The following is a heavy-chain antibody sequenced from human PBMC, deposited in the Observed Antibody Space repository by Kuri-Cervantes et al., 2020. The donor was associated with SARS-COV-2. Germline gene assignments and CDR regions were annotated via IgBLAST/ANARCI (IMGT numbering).Heavy chain of an antibody. J-gene: IGHJ4*02. D-gene: IGHD2-21*01. V-gene: IGHV5-51*03. CDR2: IYPGDSDT. CDR1: GYSFTSYW. CDR3: ARSSTPSVVIATSPLDY. Sequence: GGSLRLSCKGSGYSFTSYWIGWVRPMPGKGLEWMGIIYPGDSDTRYSPSFQGQVTISADKSISTAYLQWSSLKASDTAMYYCARSSTPSVVIATSPLDYWGQGTLVTVSS.